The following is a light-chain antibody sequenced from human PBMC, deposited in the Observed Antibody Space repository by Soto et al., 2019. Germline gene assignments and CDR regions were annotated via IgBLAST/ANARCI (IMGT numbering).Light chain of an antibody. Sequence: EILMTQSPATLSVSPGERVTLSCRASQSVSSYLAWYQQKPGQPPRLLIYGASTRATGIPARFSGSGSGTELTLTIGSLQSEDFAVYYCQQYYNWPRTFGQGAKVEIK. V-gene: IGKV3-15*01. CDR3: QQYYNWPRT. CDR1: QSVSSY. CDR2: GAS. J-gene: IGKJ1*01.